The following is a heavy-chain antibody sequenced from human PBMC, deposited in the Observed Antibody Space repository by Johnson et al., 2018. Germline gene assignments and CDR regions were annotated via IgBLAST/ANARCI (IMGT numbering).Heavy chain of an antibody. CDR3: ARGNMKVVNY. Sequence: SVKVSCKASGXTFTSYDXNWVRQATGQGLEWMGGIIPIFGTANYAQKFQGRVTITMDTSATTAHMELSSLRSEDTAVYFCARGNMKVVNYWGQGTLVTVSS. CDR1: GXTFTSYD. D-gene: IGHD3-22*01. J-gene: IGHJ4*02. CDR2: IIPIFGTA. V-gene: IGHV1-69*05.